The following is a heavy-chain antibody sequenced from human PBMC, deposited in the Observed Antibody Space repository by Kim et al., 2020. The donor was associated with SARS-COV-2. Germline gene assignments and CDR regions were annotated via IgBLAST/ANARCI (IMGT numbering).Heavy chain of an antibody. V-gene: IGHV3-33*01. J-gene: IGHJ6*02. CDR3: ARKGRMGV. CDR2: DGSNK. Sequence: DGSNKYYADSVKGRFTIPRDNSKNTLYLQMNSLRAEDTAVYYCARKGRMGVWGQGTTVTVSS.